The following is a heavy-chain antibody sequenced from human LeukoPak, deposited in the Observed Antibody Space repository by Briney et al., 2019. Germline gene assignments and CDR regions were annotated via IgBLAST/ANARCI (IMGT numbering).Heavy chain of an antibody. J-gene: IGHJ6*02. V-gene: IGHV4-59*08. CDR2: VYYSGST. CDR1: GFTVSTNY. D-gene: IGHD2-15*01. Sequence: GSLRLSCAASGFTVSTNYMNWVRQPPGKGLEWIGYVYYSGSTNYNPSLKSRVTISVDTSKTQFSLRLSSVTAADTAVYYCARHLGPGWHAMDVWGQGTTVTVSS. CDR3: ARHLGPGWHAMDV.